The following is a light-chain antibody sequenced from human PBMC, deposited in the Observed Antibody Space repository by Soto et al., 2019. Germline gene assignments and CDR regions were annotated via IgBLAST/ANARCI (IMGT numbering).Light chain of an antibody. CDR2: ANN. CDR3: QSFDISRYGHV. V-gene: IGLV1-40*01. Sequence: QSVLNQPPSVTGAPGQTITISCTGSSSNIGADCDVHWYRQLPGTAPKLLIYANNNRPAGVPDRFSASKSGTSASLAITGLQAEDVVTYYCQSFDISRYGHVFENGTKVTVL. J-gene: IGLJ1*01. CDR1: SSNIGADCD.